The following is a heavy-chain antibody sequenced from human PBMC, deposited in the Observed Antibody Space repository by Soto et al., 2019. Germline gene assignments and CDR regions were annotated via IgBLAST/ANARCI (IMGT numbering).Heavy chain of an antibody. CDR3: ARDGTVAEVLHI. Sequence: QVQLVQSGAEVKKPGASVKVSCKASGYTFTSYYMHWVRQAPGQGLEWMGIINPSGGSTSYAQKSQGRATMPRDTPTSTVNMGGSSLRLENTAVYYWARDGTVAEVLHIGGKGTMVTLSS. CDR1: GYTFTSYY. V-gene: IGHV1-46*01. J-gene: IGHJ3*02. CDR2: INPSGGST. D-gene: IGHD6-19*01.